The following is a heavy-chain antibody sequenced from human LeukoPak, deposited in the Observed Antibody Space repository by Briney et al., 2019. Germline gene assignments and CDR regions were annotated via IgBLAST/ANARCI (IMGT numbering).Heavy chain of an antibody. D-gene: IGHD3-10*01. Sequence: PGGSLRLSCAASGFTFSDYYMSWIRQAPGKGLEWVANIKQDGSEKYYVDSVKGRFTISRDNAKNSLYLQMNSLRAEDTAVYYCARDFYYGSGSYSDYWGQGTLVTVSS. CDR2: IKQDGSEK. CDR1: GFTFSDYY. J-gene: IGHJ4*02. CDR3: ARDFYYGSGSYSDY. V-gene: IGHV3-7*01.